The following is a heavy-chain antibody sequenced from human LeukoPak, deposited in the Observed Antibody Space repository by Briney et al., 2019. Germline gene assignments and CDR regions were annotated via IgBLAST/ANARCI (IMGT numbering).Heavy chain of an antibody. CDR3: ARGGYDILTGYYEGVFDY. D-gene: IGHD3-9*01. CDR1: GGSISSSSYY. V-gene: IGHV4-39*07. CDR2: IYYSGST. J-gene: IGHJ4*02. Sequence: SETLSLTCTVSGGSISSSSYYWGWIRQPPGKGLEWIGSIYYSGSTYYNPSLKSRVTISVDTSKNQFSLKLSSVTAADTAVYYCARGGYDILTGYYEGVFDYWGQGTLVTVSS.